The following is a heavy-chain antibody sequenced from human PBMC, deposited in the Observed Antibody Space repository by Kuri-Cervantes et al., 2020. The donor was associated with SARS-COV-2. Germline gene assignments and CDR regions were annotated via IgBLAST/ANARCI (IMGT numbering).Heavy chain of an antibody. J-gene: IGHJ4*02. CDR2: ISSSSSYI. D-gene: IGHD5-24*01. CDR1: GFTFSGSA. CDR3: AKEGGHNEIEY. V-gene: IGHV3-21*04. Sequence: GGSLRLSCAASGFTFSGSAMHWVRQASGKGLEWVSSISSSSSYIYYADSVKGRFAISRDNSKNTLSLQLNSLRAEDTAIYYCAKEGGHNEIEYWGQGTLVTVSS.